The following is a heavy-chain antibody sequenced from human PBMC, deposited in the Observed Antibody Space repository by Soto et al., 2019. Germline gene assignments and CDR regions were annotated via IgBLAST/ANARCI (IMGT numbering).Heavy chain of an antibody. J-gene: IGHJ6*02. CDR1: GFTVSSYT. CDR3: AKPLVPAAPDYSYYYGMDV. V-gene: IGHV3-48*01. Sequence: SLRLSCAATGFTVSSYTMNWVRQAPGEGLEWVSYISTSSGTIYYADSVKGRFTISRDNAKNTLYLQMNSLRAEDTAVYYCAKPLVPAAPDYSYYYGMDVWGQGTTVTVYS. CDR2: ISTSSGTI. D-gene: IGHD2-2*01.